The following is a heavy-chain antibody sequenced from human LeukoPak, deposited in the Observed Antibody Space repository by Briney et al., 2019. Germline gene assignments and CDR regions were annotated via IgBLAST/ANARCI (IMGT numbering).Heavy chain of an antibody. Sequence: GGSLRLSCAASGFTFNNFEMNWVRQAPGKGLEWVSYTSSSGNTIYYADSVKGRFTISRDNAKNTLYLQMNSLRAEDTALYFCARGPPNYYDSSGYFYLWGQGTLVTVSS. J-gene: IGHJ4*02. CDR2: TSSSGNTI. CDR1: GFTFNNFE. D-gene: IGHD3-22*01. CDR3: ARGPPNYYDSSGYFYL. V-gene: IGHV3-48*03.